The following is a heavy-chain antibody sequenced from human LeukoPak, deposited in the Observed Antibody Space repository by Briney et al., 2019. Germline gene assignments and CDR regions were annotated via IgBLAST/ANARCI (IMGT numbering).Heavy chain of an antibody. Sequence: GGSLRLSCAASGFTFSSYAMSWVRQAPGKGLEWVSAISGSGGSTYYADSVTGRFTISRDNSKNTLYLQMNSLRAEDTAVYYCAKDDGVYCSSTSCWDDAFDVWGRGTMVTVSS. D-gene: IGHD2-2*01. CDR2: ISGSGGST. V-gene: IGHV3-23*01. J-gene: IGHJ3*01. CDR1: GFTFSSYA. CDR3: AKDDGVYCSSTSCWDDAFDV.